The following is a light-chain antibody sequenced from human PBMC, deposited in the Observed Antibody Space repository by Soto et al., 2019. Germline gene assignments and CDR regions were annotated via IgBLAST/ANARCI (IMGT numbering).Light chain of an antibody. V-gene: IGLV1-44*01. CDR3: AAWDSSLNAHLL. J-gene: IGLJ2*01. CDR2: GNN. Sequence: QSVLTQPPSVSGTPGQRVTISCSGSSSNIGINPVNWYQQPPGTAPTLLIYGNNQRPSGVPDRFSGSKSGTSASLAISALQSEDEADYYCAAWDSSLNAHLLFGGGTKLTVL. CDR1: SSNIGINP.